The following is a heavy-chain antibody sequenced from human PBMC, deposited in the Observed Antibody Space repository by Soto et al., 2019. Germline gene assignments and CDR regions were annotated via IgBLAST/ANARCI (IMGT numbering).Heavy chain of an antibody. CDR1: GGSISGYC. CDR2: IYTSGST. V-gene: IGHV4-4*07. D-gene: IGHD3-22*01. J-gene: IGHJ6*02. Sequence: SETLSLTCTVSGGSISGYCWSWIRQPAGKGLEWIGRIYTSGSTNYNPSLKSRVTMSVDTSKNQFSLKLSSVTAADTAVYYCARGRGYYDSSWVYYYGMDVWDQGTTVTVSS. CDR3: ARGRGYYDSSWVYYYGMDV.